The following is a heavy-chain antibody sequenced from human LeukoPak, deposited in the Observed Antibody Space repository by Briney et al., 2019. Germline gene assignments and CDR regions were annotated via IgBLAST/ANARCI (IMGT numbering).Heavy chain of an antibody. V-gene: IGHV4-31*03. CDR2: IYYSGST. J-gene: IGHJ4*02. CDR3: ARGYGSGKYYFDY. Sequence: PSETLSLTCTVSGGSISSGGYYWSWIHQHPGKGLEWIGYIYYSGSTYYNPSLKSRVTISVDTSKNQFSLKLSSVTAADTAVYYCARGYGSGKYYFDYWGQGTLVTVSS. CDR1: GGSISSGGYY. D-gene: IGHD3-10*01.